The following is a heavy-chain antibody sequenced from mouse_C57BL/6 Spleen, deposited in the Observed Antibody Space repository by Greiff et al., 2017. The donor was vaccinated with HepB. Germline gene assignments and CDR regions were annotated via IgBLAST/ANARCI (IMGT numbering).Heavy chain of an antibody. CDR2: IDPSDSET. CDR1: GYTFTSYW. CDR3: ARGGDYDAMDY. J-gene: IGHJ4*01. Sequence: QLQQPGAELVRPGSSVKLSRKASGYTFTSYWMHWVKQRPIQGLEWIGNIDPSDSETHYNQKFKDKATLTVDKSSSTAYMQLSSLTSEDSAVYYCARGGDYDAMDYWGQGTSVTVSS. V-gene: IGHV1-52*01.